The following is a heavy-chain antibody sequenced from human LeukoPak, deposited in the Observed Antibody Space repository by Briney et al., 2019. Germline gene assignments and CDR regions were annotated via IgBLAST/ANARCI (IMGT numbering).Heavy chain of an antibody. Sequence: PGGSLRLSCAASGFTFSSYSMNWVRQAPGKGLEWVSFISSSSAHINYADSVKGRFTISRDNTRNSLYLQMNSLRAEDTAVYYCARDIGGSYTAIDYWGQGTLVTVSS. D-gene: IGHD1-26*01. J-gene: IGHJ4*02. CDR2: ISSSSAHI. CDR3: ARDIGGSYTAIDY. V-gene: IGHV3-21*01. CDR1: GFTFSSYS.